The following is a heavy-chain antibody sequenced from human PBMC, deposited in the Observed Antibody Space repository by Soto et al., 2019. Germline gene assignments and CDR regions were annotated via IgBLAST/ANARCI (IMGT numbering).Heavy chain of an antibody. CDR3: AKEFGELSYYYYGMDV. D-gene: IGHD3-10*01. Sequence: PGGSLRLSCAASGVTFSSYGMHWVRQAPGKGLEWVAVISYDGSNKYYADSVKGRFTISRDNSKKTLYLQMNSLRAEDTAVYYCAKEFGELSYYYYGMDVWGQGTTVTAP. V-gene: IGHV3-30*18. CDR2: ISYDGSNK. CDR1: GVTFSSYG. J-gene: IGHJ6*02.